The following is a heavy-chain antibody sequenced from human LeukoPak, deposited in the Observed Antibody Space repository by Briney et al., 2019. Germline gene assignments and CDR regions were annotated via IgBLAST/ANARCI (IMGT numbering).Heavy chain of an antibody. CDR3: ARGYSGSYYYYYMDV. D-gene: IGHD1-26*01. Sequence: PSETPSLTCTVSDDSITIYYWTWIRQPPGKGLEWIGYIYYSGSTNYNPSLKSRVTISVDTSKNQFSLKLSSVTAADTAVYYCARGYSGSYYYYYMDVWGKGTTVTVSS. CDR2: IYYSGST. V-gene: IGHV4-59*01. J-gene: IGHJ6*03. CDR1: DDSITIYY.